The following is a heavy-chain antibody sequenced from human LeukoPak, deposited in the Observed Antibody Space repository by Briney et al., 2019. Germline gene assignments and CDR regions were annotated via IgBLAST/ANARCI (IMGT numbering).Heavy chain of an antibody. J-gene: IGHJ6*03. CDR2: ISSSSSYI. V-gene: IGHV3-21*01. Sequence: GGSLRLSCAASGFTFSSYAMHWVRQAPGKGLEWVSSISSSSSYIYYADSVKGRFTISRDNAKNSLYLQMNSLRAEDTAVYYCARRYCSGGSCYDYYYYMDVWGKGTTVTVSS. CDR1: GFTFSSYA. D-gene: IGHD2-15*01. CDR3: ARRYCSGGSCYDYYYYMDV.